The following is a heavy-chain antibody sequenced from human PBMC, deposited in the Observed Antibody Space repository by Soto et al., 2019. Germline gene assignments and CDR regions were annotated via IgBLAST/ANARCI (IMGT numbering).Heavy chain of an antibody. Sequence: SEPLSRTCTVSGGYISSNNWWSWIRQAPGKGLEWIGEIYHSGRTSYNPSLRSRVTMSVDKSKNQFSLIVTSVTAADTAVYYCTKDGSGHPYYSDNWGPGTLVTVSS. J-gene: IGHJ4*02. CDR1: GGYISSNNW. V-gene: IGHV4-4*02. D-gene: IGHD3-3*01. CDR2: IYHSGRT. CDR3: TKDGSGHPYYSDN.